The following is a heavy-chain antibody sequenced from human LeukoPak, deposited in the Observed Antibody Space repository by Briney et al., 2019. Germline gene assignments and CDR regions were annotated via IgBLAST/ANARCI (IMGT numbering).Heavy chain of an antibody. CDR2: ISWNSGTI. CDR1: GFTFGAYS. Sequence: GGSLRLSCAASGFTFGAYSMHWVRQVPGKDLEWVSGISWNSGTIDYVDSVRGRFTISRDNAKSSLYLQMNSLRADDTALYYCAKGNWGSPYDSWGQGTLVAVSS. V-gene: IGHV3-9*01. CDR3: AKGNWGSPYDS. D-gene: IGHD7-27*01. J-gene: IGHJ4*02.